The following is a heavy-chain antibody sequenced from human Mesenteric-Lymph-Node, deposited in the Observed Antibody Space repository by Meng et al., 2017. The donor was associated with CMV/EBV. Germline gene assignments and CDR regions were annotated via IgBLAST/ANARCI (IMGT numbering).Heavy chain of an antibody. J-gene: IGHJ4*02. Sequence: SCQASGYPFTTYAFHWVRQAPGQRLEWMGWINTGNGNTKYLQKFQDRVTITRDTSATTSYMELSSLTSEDTAVYYCARSRDNYLFDYWGQGTLVTVSS. V-gene: IGHV1-3*04. CDR2: INTGNGNT. CDR1: GYPFTTYA. D-gene: IGHD5-24*01. CDR3: ARSRDNYLFDY.